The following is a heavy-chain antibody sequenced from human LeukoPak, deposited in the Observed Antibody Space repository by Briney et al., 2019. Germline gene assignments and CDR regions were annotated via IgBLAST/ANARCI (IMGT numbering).Heavy chain of an antibody. CDR2: IYYSGST. V-gene: IGHV4-59*08. CDR1: GGSISSYY. D-gene: IGHD3-22*01. J-gene: IGHJ4*02. Sequence: PSETLSLTCTVPGGSISSYYWSWIRQPPGKGLEWIGYIYYSGSTNYNPSLKSRVTISVDTSKNQFSLKLSSVTAADTAVYYCARHRETYYYDSSGYYPAGGFDYWGQGTLVTVSS. CDR3: ARHRETYYYDSSGYYPAGGFDY.